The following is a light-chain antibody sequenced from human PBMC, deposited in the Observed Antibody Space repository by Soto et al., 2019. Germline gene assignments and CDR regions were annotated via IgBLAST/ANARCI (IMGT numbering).Light chain of an antibody. Sequence: TQSPATLSVSPGETATLSCRASEGIPIHVAWYQQKPGQAPRLLIYDASRRVTGIPPRFSGGGSGTDFTLTLSSLEPEDFAVYYCQQRAGSSTFGQGTRLEVK. J-gene: IGKJ5*01. V-gene: IGKV3-11*01. CDR2: DAS. CDR1: EGIPIH. CDR3: QQRAGSST.